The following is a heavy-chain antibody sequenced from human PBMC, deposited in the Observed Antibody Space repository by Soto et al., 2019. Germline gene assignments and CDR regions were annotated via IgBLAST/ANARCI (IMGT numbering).Heavy chain of an antibody. CDR3: ARDRVSQPASDYYDSSGYYYGIDY. CDR2: IIPIFGTA. D-gene: IGHD3-22*01. J-gene: IGHJ4*02. CDR1: GGTFSSYA. Sequence: QVQLVQSGAEVKKPGSSVKVSCKASGGTFSSYAISWVRQAPGQGLEWMGGIIPIFGTANYAQKFQGRVTITADESTSTAYVELSSLRSEDTAVYYCARDRVSQPASDYYDSSGYYYGIDYWGQGTLVTVSS. V-gene: IGHV1-69*12.